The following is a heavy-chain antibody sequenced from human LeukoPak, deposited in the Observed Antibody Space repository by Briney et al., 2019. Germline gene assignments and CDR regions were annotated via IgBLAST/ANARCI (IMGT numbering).Heavy chain of an antibody. Sequence: GASVKVSCKASGYTFTSYYMHWVRQAPGQGLEWMGIINPSGGSTSYAQKFQGRVTMTRDTSTSTVYMELSSLRSEDTAVYYCATPLGGYSSSRGAFDIWGQGTMVTVSS. CDR1: GYTFTSYY. J-gene: IGHJ3*02. V-gene: IGHV1-46*01. CDR2: INPSGGST. D-gene: IGHD6-13*01. CDR3: ATPLGGYSSSRGAFDI.